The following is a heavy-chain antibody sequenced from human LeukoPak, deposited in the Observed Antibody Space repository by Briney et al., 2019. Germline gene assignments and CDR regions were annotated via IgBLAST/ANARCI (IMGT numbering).Heavy chain of an antibody. D-gene: IGHD2-2*01. CDR3: AKGYIGYCSSTSCLGDAFDI. J-gene: IGHJ3*02. V-gene: IGHV3-23*01. CDR2: ISGSGGST. Sequence: GGSLRLSCAASGFTFSSYAMSWVRQAPGKGLEWVSAISGSGGSTYYADSVKGRFTISRDNSKNTLYLQMNSLRAEDTAIYYCAKGYIGYCSSTSCLGDAFDIWGQGTMVTVSS. CDR1: GFTFSSYA.